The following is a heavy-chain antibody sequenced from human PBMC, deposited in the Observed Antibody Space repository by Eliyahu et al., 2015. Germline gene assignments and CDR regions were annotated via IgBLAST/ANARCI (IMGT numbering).Heavy chain of an antibody. Sequence: EVQLVESGGGXVQPGGSXRLSCAASGFTVSSNYMSWVRQAPGKGLEWVSVIYVGGSTFYADSVKGRFTISRDNSKNTMYLQMKSLRVEDTGLYYCARDPGGRGYTYRHGMDVWGQGTTVTVSS. CDR3: ARDPGGRGYTYRHGMDV. CDR2: IYVGGST. J-gene: IGHJ6*02. D-gene: IGHD5-18*01. V-gene: IGHV3-66*01. CDR1: GFTVSSNY.